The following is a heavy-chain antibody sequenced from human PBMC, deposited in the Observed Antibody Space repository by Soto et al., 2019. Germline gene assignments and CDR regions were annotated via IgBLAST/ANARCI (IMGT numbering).Heavy chain of an antibody. D-gene: IGHD2-15*01. J-gene: IGHJ4*02. V-gene: IGHV3-30*18. Sequence: PWGSLWLSCPGPTFTFSDFGFHWVRQAPGKGLEWVAMISYDGSDQYYGDSVQGRFTIYRDDSKNTVYLQMNSLRAEDTAMYYCAKSTYCNGGSCFPQYWGPGTLVTVSS. CDR2: ISYDGSDQ. CDR1: TFTFSDFG. CDR3: AKSTYCNGGSCFPQY.